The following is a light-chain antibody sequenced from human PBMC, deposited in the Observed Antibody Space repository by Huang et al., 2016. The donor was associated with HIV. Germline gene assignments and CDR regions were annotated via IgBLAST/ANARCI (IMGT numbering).Light chain of an antibody. CDR1: ESISNW. J-gene: IGKJ5*01. V-gene: IGKV1-12*01. CDR3: QQSYIFPFT. CDR2: GAS. Sequence: DIQMTQSPSSVSGSVGDRVTITCRATESISNWLAWYQQKPGKAPNLLIYGASTLQSGVPSRVSGSGSGTEFTLTITNVQPEDFAIYNCQQSYIFPFTFGQGTRLEMK.